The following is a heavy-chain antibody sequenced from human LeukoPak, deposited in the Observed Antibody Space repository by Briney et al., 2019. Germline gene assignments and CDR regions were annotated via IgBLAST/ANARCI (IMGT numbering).Heavy chain of an antibody. CDR2: IWNAGTNT. Sequence: GGSLRLSCAASGFSFSTYGMHWVRQAPGKGLEWVSLIWNAGTNTYYADSVKGRFTISRDNAKNTLYPQMNSLRAEDTAVYYCAGDTPPGGDYYFDYWGQGPLVIVSS. V-gene: IGHV3-33*01. J-gene: IGHJ4*02. D-gene: IGHD3-16*01. CDR3: AGDTPPGGDYYFDY. CDR1: GFSFSTYG.